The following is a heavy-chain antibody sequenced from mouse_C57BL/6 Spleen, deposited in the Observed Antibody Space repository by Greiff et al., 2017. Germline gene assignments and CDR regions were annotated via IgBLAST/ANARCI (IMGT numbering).Heavy chain of an antibody. V-gene: IGHV5-6*01. Sequence: EVKLVESGGDLVKPGGSLKLSCAASGFTFSSYGMSWVRQTPDKRLEWVATISSGGSYTYYPDSVKGRFTISRDNAKNTLYLQMSSLKSEDTAMYDCARYPLYDGYYYFDYWGQGTTLTVSS. J-gene: IGHJ2*01. D-gene: IGHD2-3*01. CDR1: GFTFSSYG. CDR3: ARYPLYDGYYYFDY. CDR2: ISSGGSYT.